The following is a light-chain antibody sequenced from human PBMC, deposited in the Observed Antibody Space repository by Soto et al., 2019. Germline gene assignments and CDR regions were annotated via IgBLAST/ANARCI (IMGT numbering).Light chain of an antibody. J-gene: IGLJ2*01. Sequence: QSALTQPRSVSGSPGQSVTISCTGTSSDVGGYNYVSWYQQHPGKAPKLMIYDVSKRPSGVPDRFSGSKSGNTASLTISGLQAEDEADYYCQSYDSGLSASVFGGGTKLTVL. V-gene: IGLV2-11*01. CDR2: DVS. CDR3: QSYDSGLSASV. CDR1: SSDVGGYNY.